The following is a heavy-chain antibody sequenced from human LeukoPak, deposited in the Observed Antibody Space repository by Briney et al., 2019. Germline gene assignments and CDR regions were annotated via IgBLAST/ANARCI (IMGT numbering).Heavy chain of an antibody. CDR2: IRGSSSAM. D-gene: IGHD3-9*01. CDR1: GFSFSTYS. J-gene: IGHJ4*02. Sequence: GGSLRLSCAASGFSFSTYSMNWVRQAPGKGLEWVSNIRGSSSAMNYADSVRGRFAISRGNAKNSLYLEMSSLRAEDTAVYYCARDRDWSFDYWGQGTLVTVSS. V-gene: IGHV3-48*04. CDR3: ARDRDWSFDY.